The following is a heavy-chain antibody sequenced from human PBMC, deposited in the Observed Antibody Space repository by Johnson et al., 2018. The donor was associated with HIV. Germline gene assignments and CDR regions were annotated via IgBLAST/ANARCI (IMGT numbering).Heavy chain of an antibody. CDR3: VRKGDAFDI. CDR1: GYTFSNYW. Sequence: VQLVESGGGVVQPGRYLRLSCVVSGYTFSNYWMSWVRQAPGKGLEWVVNINQDGSERYHVDSVKGRFTISRDNAKKLLYLQMTSLRAEDTAIYCCVRKGDAFDIWGQGTMATVSS. V-gene: IGHV3-7*05. CDR2: INQDGSER. J-gene: IGHJ3*02.